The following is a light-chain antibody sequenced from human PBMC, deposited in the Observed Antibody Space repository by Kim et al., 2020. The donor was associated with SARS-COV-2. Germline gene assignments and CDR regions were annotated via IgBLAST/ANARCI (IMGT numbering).Light chain of an antibody. V-gene: IGLV3-19*01. CDR1: SLRQYY. J-gene: IGLJ2*01. Sequence: SSELTQDPAVSVASGQTVRITCQGDSLRQYYATWYQQKPGQAPVLVIYGKNNRPSGIPDRFSGSTSGNTASLTITGAQAEEEADYYCKSRDSSGKVVFGGGTKLTVL. CDR2: GKN. CDR3: KSRDSSGKVV.